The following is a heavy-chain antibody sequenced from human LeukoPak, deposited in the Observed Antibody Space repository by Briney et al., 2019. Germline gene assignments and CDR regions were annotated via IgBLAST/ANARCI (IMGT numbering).Heavy chain of an antibody. CDR3: ARGLGQPLLYQANI. D-gene: IGHD2-2*02. J-gene: IGHJ4*02. CDR2: IYYSGST. V-gene: IGHV4-31*03. Sequence: SETLSLTCTVSGGSISSGGYYWSWIRQHPGKGLEWIGYIYYSGSTYYNPSLKSRVTISVDTSKNQFSLKLSSVTAADTAVYYCARGLGQPLLYQANIWGQGTLVTVSS. CDR1: GGSISSGGYY.